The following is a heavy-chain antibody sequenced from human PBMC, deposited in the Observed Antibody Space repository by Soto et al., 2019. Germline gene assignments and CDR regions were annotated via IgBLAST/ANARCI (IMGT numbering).Heavy chain of an antibody. Sequence: EVQLVESGGGLVQPGGSLRLSCAASGLTFNSYSMNWVRQAPGKGLEWVSYISSSSSTIQYADSVKGRFTISRDNAKNSLYLQMNGLRAEDTAVYYCARLPYYYGSGNYWFDPWGQGTLVTVSS. V-gene: IGHV3-48*01. CDR1: GLTFNSYS. D-gene: IGHD3-10*01. CDR3: ARLPYYYGSGNYWFDP. J-gene: IGHJ5*02. CDR2: ISSSSSTI.